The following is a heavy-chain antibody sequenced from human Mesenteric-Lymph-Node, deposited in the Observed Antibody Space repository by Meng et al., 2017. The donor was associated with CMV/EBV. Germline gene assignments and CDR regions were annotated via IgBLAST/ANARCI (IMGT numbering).Heavy chain of an antibody. Sequence: GGSLKISCTASGFTFSSYAMSWVRQAPGKGLEWVSTVSASGGSTFYADSVKGRFTISRDNSKNTVYVQMNSLRAEDTAVYYCAQIRQQLAYFDYWGQGMLVTVSS. V-gene: IGHV3-23*01. CDR1: GFTFSSYA. CDR2: VSASGGST. CDR3: AQIRQQLAYFDY. J-gene: IGHJ4*02. D-gene: IGHD6-13*01.